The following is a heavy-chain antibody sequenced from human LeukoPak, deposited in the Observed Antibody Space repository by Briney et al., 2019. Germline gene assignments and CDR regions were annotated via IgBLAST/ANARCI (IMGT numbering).Heavy chain of an antibody. V-gene: IGHV4-34*01. CDR2: VNHSGST. D-gene: IGHD3-3*01. CDR3: ARGARYYDFWSGYLFDY. CDR1: GGSFSDYS. J-gene: IGHJ4*02. Sequence: PSETLSLTCAVYGGSFSDYSWTWIRQPPGKGLGWIGEVNHSGSTNYNPSLKSRVTISVGSSKKQFSLKLSSVTAADTAMYYCARGARYYDFWSGYLFDYWGQGILVTVSS.